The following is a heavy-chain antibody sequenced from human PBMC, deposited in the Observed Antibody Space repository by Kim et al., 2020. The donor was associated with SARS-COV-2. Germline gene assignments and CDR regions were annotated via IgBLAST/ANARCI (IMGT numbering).Heavy chain of an antibody. CDR2: IKSKTDGGTT. V-gene: IGHV3-15*01. D-gene: IGHD3-3*01. J-gene: IGHJ4*02. Sequence: GGSLRLSCAASGFTFSNAWMSWVRQAPGKGLEWVGRIKSKTDGGTTDYAAPVKGRFTISRDDSKNTLYLQMNSLKTEDTAVYYCTTDTMYYDFWSGYYTGPHFDYWGQGTLVTVSS. CDR3: TTDTMYYDFWSGYYTGPHFDY. CDR1: GFTFSNAW.